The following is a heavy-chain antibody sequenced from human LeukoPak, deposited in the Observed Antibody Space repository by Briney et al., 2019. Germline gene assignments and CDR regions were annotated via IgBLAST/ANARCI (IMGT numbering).Heavy chain of an antibody. D-gene: IGHD6-6*01. J-gene: IGHJ4*02. V-gene: IGHV3-23*01. CDR1: EFSFSDSW. CDR3: AKDRDSSYDY. CDR2: ISGSGGST. Sequence: GGSLRLSCAASEFSFSDSWMTWVRQAPGKGLEWVSAISGSGGSTYYADSVKGRFTISRDNSKNTLYLQMNSLRAEDTAVYYCAKDRDSSYDYWGQGTLVTVSS.